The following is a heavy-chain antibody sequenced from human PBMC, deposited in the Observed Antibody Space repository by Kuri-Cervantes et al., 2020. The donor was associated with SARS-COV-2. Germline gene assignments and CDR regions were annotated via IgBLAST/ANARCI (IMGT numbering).Heavy chain of an antibody. V-gene: IGHV3-23*01. CDR3: AKGGSVVGATIYYYYYMDV. CDR2: ISGSGGST. J-gene: IGHJ6*03. Sequence: GESLKISCAASGFTFSSYAMSWVRQAPGKGLEWVSAISGSGGSTYYADSVKGRFTISRDNSKNTLYLQMNSLRAEDTAAYYCAKGGSVVGATIYYYYYMDVWGKGTTVTVSS. CDR1: GFTFSSYA. D-gene: IGHD1-26*01.